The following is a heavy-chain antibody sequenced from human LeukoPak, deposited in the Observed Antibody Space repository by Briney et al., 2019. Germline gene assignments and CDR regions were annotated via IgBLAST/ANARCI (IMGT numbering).Heavy chain of an antibody. V-gene: IGHV1-46*01. CDR1: GYTFTSYY. J-gene: IGHJ6*03. CDR3: ARDSPGGDFWSGYLYYYYYMDV. Sequence: ASVKVSCKASGYTFTSYYMHWVRQAPGQGLEWMGIINPSGGSTSYAQKFQGRVTMTRDMSTSTVYMELSSLRSEDTAVYYCARDSPGGDFWSGYLYYYYYMDVWGKGTTVTVSS. D-gene: IGHD3-3*01. CDR2: INPSGGST.